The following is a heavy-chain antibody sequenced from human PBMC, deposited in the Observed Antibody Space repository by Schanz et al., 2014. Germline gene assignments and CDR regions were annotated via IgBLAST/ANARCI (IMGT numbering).Heavy chain of an antibody. V-gene: IGHV1-46*01. J-gene: IGHJ6*02. D-gene: IGHD3-9*01. CDR3: AKVDRTRYYAMDV. CDR1: GYTFTTYY. CDR2: FHHEDGDT. Sequence: QGQLVQSGAEVKKPGASVKVSCKASGYTFTTYYIHWVRQAPGQGLEWMGGFHHEDGDTVYAQKFQGRVIMTADKSTSTVYMEVSGLRSEDTAVYYCAKVDRTRYYAMDVWGQGTTXTVSS.